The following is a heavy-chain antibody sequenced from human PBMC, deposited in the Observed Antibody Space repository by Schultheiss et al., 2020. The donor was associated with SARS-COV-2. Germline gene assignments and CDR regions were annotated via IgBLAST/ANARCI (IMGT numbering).Heavy chain of an antibody. CDR2: ISSSGTVT. V-gene: IGHV3-11*01. J-gene: IGHJ4*02. CDR1: GFTFSDYY. D-gene: IGHD3-22*01. Sequence: GGSLRLSCAASGFTFSDYYMSWIRQAPGKGLEWVSYISSSGTVTYYADSVKGRFTMSRDNAKNSLYLQMNSLRAEDTAVYYCAKRGGYYYDSSGYSSPYYFDYWGQGTLVTVSS. CDR3: AKRGGYYYDSSGYSSPYYFDY.